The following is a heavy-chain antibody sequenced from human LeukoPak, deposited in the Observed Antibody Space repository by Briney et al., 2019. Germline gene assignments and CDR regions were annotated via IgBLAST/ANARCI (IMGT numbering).Heavy chain of an antibody. CDR1: GGSISSYY. CDR3: ARVNLDFWSGYTYYYYYYMDV. J-gene: IGHJ6*03. D-gene: IGHD3-3*01. V-gene: IGHV4-59*01. Sequence: PSETLSLTCTVSGGSISSYYWSWLRQPPGKGLEWIGYIYYSGSTNYNPSLKSRVTISVDTSKNQFSLKLSSVTAADTAVYYCARVNLDFWSGYTYYYYYYMDVWGKGTTVTVSS. CDR2: IYYSGST.